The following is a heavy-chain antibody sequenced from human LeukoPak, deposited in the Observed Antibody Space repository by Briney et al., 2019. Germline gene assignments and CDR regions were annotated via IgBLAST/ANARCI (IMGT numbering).Heavy chain of an antibody. V-gene: IGHV4-39*01. D-gene: IGHD3-3*01. Sequence: SETLSLTCTVSGGSISSSSYYWGWIRQPPGKGLEWIGSIYYSGSTYYNPSLKSRVTISVDTSKNQFSLKLSSVTAADTAVYYCARIKRSFWSGYTHDAFDIWGQGTMVTVSS. CDR2: IYYSGST. CDR1: GGSISSSSYY. CDR3: ARIKRSFWSGYTHDAFDI. J-gene: IGHJ3*02.